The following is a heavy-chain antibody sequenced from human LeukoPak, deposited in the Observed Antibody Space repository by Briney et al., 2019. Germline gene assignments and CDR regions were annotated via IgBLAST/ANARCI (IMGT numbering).Heavy chain of an antibody. CDR1: GFTFSSYA. J-gene: IGHJ4*02. Sequence: GGSLRLSCAASGFTFSSYAMSWVRQAPGKGLEWVSAISGSGGSTYYADSVKGRFTISRDNSKDTLYLQMNSLRAEDTAVYYCAKDRIVVVVAAGSFDYWGQGTLVTVSS. V-gene: IGHV3-23*01. D-gene: IGHD2-15*01. CDR2: ISGSGGST. CDR3: AKDRIVVVVAAGSFDY.